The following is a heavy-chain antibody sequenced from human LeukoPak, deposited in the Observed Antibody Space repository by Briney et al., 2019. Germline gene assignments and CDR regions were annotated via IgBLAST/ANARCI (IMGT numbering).Heavy chain of an antibody. V-gene: IGHV3-30*02. CDR2: IRYDGSNK. Sequence: GGSLRLSCAASGFAFSSYGMHWVHQAPGKGLEWVAFIRYDGSNKYYADSVKGRFTISRDNSKNTLYLQMNSLRAEDTAVYYCAKDIKPMIVVVSDFDYWGQGTLVTVSS. CDR3: AKDIKPMIVVVSDFDY. D-gene: IGHD3-22*01. CDR1: GFAFSSYG. J-gene: IGHJ4*02.